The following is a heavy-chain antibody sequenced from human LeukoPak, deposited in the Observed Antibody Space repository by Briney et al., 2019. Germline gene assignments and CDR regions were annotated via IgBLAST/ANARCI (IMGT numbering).Heavy chain of an antibody. CDR1: GGSISSYY. D-gene: IGHD4-23*01. J-gene: IGHJ6*03. Sequence: SETLSLTCTVSGGSISSYYWSWIRQPPGKGLEWIGYIYYSGSTNYNPSLKSRVTISVDTSKNQFSLKLSSVTAADTAVYYCARGRWAGYYYMDVWGKGTTVTVSS. V-gene: IGHV4-59*08. CDR2: IYYSGST. CDR3: ARGRWAGYYYMDV.